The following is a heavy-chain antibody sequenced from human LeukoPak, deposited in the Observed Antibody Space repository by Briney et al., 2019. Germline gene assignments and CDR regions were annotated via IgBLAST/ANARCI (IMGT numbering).Heavy chain of an antibody. D-gene: IGHD3-3*01. V-gene: IGHV4-39*07. Sequence: ASETLSLTCTVSGGSISSSSYYWGWIRQPPGKGLEWIVSIYYSGSTYYNPSLKSRVTISVDTSKNQFSLKLSSVTAADTAVYYCARSRVVFPSFGVVTRGYWFDPWGQGTLVTVSS. CDR2: IYYSGST. CDR3: ARSRVVFPSFGVVTRGYWFDP. J-gene: IGHJ5*02. CDR1: GGSISSSSYY.